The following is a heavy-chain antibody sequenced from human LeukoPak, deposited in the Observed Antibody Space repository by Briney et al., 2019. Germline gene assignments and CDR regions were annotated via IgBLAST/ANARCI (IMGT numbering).Heavy chain of an antibody. CDR1: GFTFSSYW. CDR3: ARASWRYYYYYGMDV. Sequence: GGSLRLSCAASGFTFSSYWMHWVRQTPGKGLVWVSRISSDGSSTTYAESVKGRFTISRDNAKNTLYLQMNSLRAEDTAVYYCARASWRYYYYYGMDVWGQGTTVTVSS. V-gene: IGHV3-74*01. CDR2: ISSDGSST. J-gene: IGHJ6*02.